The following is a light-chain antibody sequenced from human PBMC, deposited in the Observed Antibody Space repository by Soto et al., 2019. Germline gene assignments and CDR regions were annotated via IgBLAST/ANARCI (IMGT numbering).Light chain of an antibody. V-gene: IGLV2-14*01. CDR2: EVS. J-gene: IGLJ1*01. CDR3: NSYTSSSTLYV. Sequence: QSALTQPASVSGSPGQSITISCTGTSSDIGTYNYVSWYQQHPGKAPKLMLYEVSNRPSGVSNRFFGYKSGNTASLTISGLQAEDEADYFCNSYTSSSTLYVFGTGTKLTVL. CDR1: SSDIGTYNY.